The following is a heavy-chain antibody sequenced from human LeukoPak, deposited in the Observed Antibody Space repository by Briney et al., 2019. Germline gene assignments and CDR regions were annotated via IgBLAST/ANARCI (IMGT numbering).Heavy chain of an antibody. CDR2: IYYSGSA. Sequence: SETLSLTCTVSGGSISSGGYYWSWIRQHPGKGLEWIGYIYYSGSAYYNPSLKSRVTISVDTSKNQFSLKLSSVTAADTAEYYCARAQPGESWFDPWGQGTLVTVSS. CDR3: ARAQPGESWFDP. CDR1: GGSISSGGYY. J-gene: IGHJ5*02. D-gene: IGHD3-10*01. V-gene: IGHV4-31*03.